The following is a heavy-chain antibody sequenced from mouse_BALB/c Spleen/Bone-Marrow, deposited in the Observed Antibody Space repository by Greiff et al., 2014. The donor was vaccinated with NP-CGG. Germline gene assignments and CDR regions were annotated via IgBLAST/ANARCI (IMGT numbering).Heavy chain of an antibody. D-gene: IGHD3-2*01. CDR1: GFNIKDTY. CDR2: IDPANGNT. CDR3: ATTDSSGVFAY. J-gene: IGHJ3*01. Sequence: EVQLQQSGAELVKPGASVKLSCTASGFNIKDTYMHWVKQRPEQGLEWTGRIDPANGNTKYDPKFQGKATITADTSSNTAYLQLSSLTSEDTAVYYCATTDSSGVFAYWGQGTLVTVSA. V-gene: IGHV14-3*02.